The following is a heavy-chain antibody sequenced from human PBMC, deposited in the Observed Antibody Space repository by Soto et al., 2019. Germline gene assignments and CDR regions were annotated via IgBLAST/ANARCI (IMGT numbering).Heavy chain of an antibody. CDR1: GFTFSSYG. CDR2: ISYDGSNK. J-gene: IGHJ4*02. CDR3: AKAAVITMVRGVIIHYFDY. D-gene: IGHD3-10*01. Sequence: PGGSLRLSCAASGFTFSSYGMHWVRQAPGKGLEWVAVISYDGSNKYYADSVKGRFTISRDNSKNTLYLQMNSLRAEDTAVYHCAKAAVITMVRGVIIHYFDYWGQGTLVTVSS. V-gene: IGHV3-30*18.